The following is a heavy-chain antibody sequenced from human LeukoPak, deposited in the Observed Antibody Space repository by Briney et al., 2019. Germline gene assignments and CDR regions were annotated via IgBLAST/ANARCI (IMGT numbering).Heavy chain of an antibody. V-gene: IGHV4-30-4*08. Sequence: PSETLSLTCTVSGGSISSGDYFWSWIRQPPGKGLEWIGYIYYSGSTYYNPSLKSRVTISVDRSMNQFSLKLSSVTAADTAVYYCARNRDLWSGYYQIWGQGTMVTVSS. CDR2: IYYSGST. D-gene: IGHD3-3*01. J-gene: IGHJ3*02. CDR3: ARNRDLWSGYYQI. CDR1: GGSISSGDYF.